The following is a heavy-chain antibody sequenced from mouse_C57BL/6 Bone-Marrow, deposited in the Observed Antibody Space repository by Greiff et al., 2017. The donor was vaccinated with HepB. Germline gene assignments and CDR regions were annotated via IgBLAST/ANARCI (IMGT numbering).Heavy chain of an antibody. CDR2: SRNKANDYTT. Sequence: EVHLVESGGGLVQSGRSLRLSCATSGFTFSDFYMEWVRQAPGKGLEWIAASRNKANDYTTEYSASVKGRFIVSRDTSQSILYLQMNALRAEDTAIYYCAREYDCYYVGYFDVWGTGTTVTVSS. J-gene: IGHJ1*03. CDR3: AREYDCYYVGYFDV. V-gene: IGHV7-1*01. CDR1: GFTFSDFY. D-gene: IGHD2-3*01.